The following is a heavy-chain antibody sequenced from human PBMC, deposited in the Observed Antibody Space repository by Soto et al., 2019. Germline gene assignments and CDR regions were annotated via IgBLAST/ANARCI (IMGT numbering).Heavy chain of an antibody. D-gene: IGHD3-3*01. CDR3: ARTRGDFDFWSGSGGFDP. Sequence: GSLRLSCAASGFTFSSYTMLWVRQAPGEGLEWVAVISYDGDNKYYADSVKGRFTISRDSSKNTLFLQMNNLRPEDTAVYYCARTRGDFDFWSGSGGFDPWGQGTLVTVSS. V-gene: IGHV3-30-3*01. J-gene: IGHJ5*02. CDR2: ISYDGDNK. CDR1: GFTFSSYT.